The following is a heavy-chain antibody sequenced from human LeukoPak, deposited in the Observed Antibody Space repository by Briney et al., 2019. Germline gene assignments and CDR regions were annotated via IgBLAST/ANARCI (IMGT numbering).Heavy chain of an antibody. V-gene: IGHV4-39*07. CDR1: GGSISSSSYY. CDR2: IYYSGST. Sequence: SETLSLTCTVSGGSISSSSYYWGWIRQPPGKGLEWIGSIYYSGSTYYNPSLKSRVTISVDTSKNQFSLKLNSVTAADTAVYYCARVSGYDWESFYDYWGQGTLVTVSS. D-gene: IGHD5-12*01. J-gene: IGHJ4*02. CDR3: ARVSGYDWESFYDY.